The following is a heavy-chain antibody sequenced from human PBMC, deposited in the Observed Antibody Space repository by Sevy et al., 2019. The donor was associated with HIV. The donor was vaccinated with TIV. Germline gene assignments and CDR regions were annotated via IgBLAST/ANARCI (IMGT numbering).Heavy chain of an antibody. Sequence: SETLSLTCSVSSDSITSGAFSWNWIRQPPGKGLEWIGYIYHTGNTYYSPSLKSRLTISVDRSKNQFSLNLTSVTAADTAVYYCARDGGTLTVPGSFDIWGQGTMVTVSS. CDR1: SDSITSGAFS. D-gene: IGHD3-9*01. CDR3: ARDGGTLTVPGSFDI. CDR2: IYHTGNT. J-gene: IGHJ3*02. V-gene: IGHV4-30-2*01.